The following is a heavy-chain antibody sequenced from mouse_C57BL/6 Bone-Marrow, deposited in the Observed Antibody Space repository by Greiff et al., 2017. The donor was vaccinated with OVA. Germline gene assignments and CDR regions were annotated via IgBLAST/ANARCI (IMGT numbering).Heavy chain of an antibody. CDR2: ISSGSSTI. D-gene: IGHD1-1*01. J-gene: IGHJ4*01. CDR3: ARGYYYGSSPYYAMDY. V-gene: IGHV5-17*01. Sequence: EVQLVESGGGLVKPGGSLKLSCAASGFTFSDYGMHWVRQAPEKGLEWVAYISSGSSTIYYADTVKGRFTISRDNAKNTLFLQMTSLRSEDTAMYYCARGYYYGSSPYYAMDYWGQGTSVTVSS. CDR1: GFTFSDYG.